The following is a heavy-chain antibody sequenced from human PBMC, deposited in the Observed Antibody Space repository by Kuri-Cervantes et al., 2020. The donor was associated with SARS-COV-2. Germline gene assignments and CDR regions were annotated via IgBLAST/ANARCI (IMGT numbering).Heavy chain of an antibody. CDR1: GYTFTSYD. J-gene: IGHJ3*02. CDR3: TGGEYCSSTSCYKDAFDI. CDR2: MNPNSGNT. Sequence: ASVKVSCKASGYTFTSYDINWVRQATGQGLEWMGWMNPNSGNTGYAQKFQGRVTMTRDTSISTAYMELSRLRSDDTAVYYCTGGEYCSSTSCYKDAFDIWGQGTMVTVSS. V-gene: IGHV1-8*02. D-gene: IGHD2-2*02.